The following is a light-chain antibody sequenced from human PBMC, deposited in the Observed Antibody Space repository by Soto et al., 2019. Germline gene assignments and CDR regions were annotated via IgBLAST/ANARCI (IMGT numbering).Light chain of an antibody. CDR3: QQYNTWRSIT. CDR1: HTVGIS. Sequence: EIVMTQSPAALSVSPGERATLSCRASHTVGISLAWYQHKPGQAPRLLISGASTRATGIPGRFSGSGPGTEFTLTISSLQSEDFAVYYCQQYNTWRSITFGQGTRLEIK. V-gene: IGKV3-15*01. J-gene: IGKJ5*01. CDR2: GAS.